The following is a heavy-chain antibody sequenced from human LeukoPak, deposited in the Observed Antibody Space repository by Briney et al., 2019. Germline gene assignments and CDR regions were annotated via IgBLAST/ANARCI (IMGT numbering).Heavy chain of an antibody. Sequence: ASVKVSCKASGYTFTSYGISWVRQAPGQGLEWMGWISAYNGNTNYAQKLQGRVTMTTDTSTSTAYMEPRSLRSDDTAVYYCARDCSSTSCYSSGYWGQGTLVTVSS. J-gene: IGHJ4*02. CDR1: GYTFTSYG. V-gene: IGHV1-18*01. D-gene: IGHD2-2*01. CDR2: ISAYNGNT. CDR3: ARDCSSTSCYSSGY.